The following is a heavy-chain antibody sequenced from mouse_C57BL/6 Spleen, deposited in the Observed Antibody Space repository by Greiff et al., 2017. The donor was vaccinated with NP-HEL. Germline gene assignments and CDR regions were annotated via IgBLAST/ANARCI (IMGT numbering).Heavy chain of an antibody. D-gene: IGHD1-1*01. J-gene: IGHJ1*03. CDR1: GYTFTDYN. CDR3: AFYYYGSSYVGYFDV. CDR2: INPNNGGT. Sequence: EVKLMESGPELVKPGASVKMSCKASGYTFTDYNMHWVKQSHGKSLEWIGYINPNNGGTSYNQKFKGKATLTVNKSSSTAYMELRSLTSEDSAVYYCAFYYYGSSYVGYFDVWGTGTTVTVSS. V-gene: IGHV1-22*01.